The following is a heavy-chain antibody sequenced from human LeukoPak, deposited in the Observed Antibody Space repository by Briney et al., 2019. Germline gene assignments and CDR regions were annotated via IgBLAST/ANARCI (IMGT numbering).Heavy chain of an antibody. V-gene: IGHV3-23*01. CDR2: ISGSGGST. CDR3: AKSSGYYSAEYFQH. J-gene: IGHJ1*01. Sequence: PGGSLRLSCAASGFTFSSYAMSWVRQAPGKGLEWVSAISGSGGSTYYADSVKGRFTTFRDNSKNTLYLQMNSLRAEDTAVYYCAKSSGYYSAEYFQHWGQGTLVTVSS. CDR1: GFTFSSYA. D-gene: IGHD3-22*01.